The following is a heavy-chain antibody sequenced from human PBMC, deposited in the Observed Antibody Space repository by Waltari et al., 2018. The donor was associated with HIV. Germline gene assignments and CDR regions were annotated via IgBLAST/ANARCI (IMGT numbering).Heavy chain of an antibody. J-gene: IGHJ6*02. Sequence: HLQQSGPGLVKPSQTLSLTCAISGDSVSSNNAAWNWIRQSPSRGLDWLGRTYYRSKWYHDYAVSMKSRITINPDTSKNQFSLQVNSVTPEDTAVYYCVRSHAGPYEYYILDVWGQGTTVTVSS. V-gene: IGHV6-1*01. D-gene: IGHD5-12*01. CDR3: VRSHAGPYEYYILDV. CDR1: GDSVSSNNAA. CDR2: TYYRSKWYH.